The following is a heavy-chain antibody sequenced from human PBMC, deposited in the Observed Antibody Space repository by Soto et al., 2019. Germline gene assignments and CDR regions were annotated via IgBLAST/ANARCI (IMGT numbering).Heavy chain of an antibody. CDR2: IYSGGST. J-gene: IGHJ6*02. D-gene: IGHD3-10*01. V-gene: IGHV3-53*02. Sequence: EVQLVETGGGLIQPGGSLRLSCAASGFTVSSNYMSWVRQAPGKGLEWVSVIYSGGSTYYADSVKGRFTIPRDNSKNTLYLQMNSLRAEDTAVYYCARGAGSGSYYNGGMDVWGQGTTVTVSS. CDR1: GFTVSSNY. CDR3: ARGAGSGSYYNGGMDV.